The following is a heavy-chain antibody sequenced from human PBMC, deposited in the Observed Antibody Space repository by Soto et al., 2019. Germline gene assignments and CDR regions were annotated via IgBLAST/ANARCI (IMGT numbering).Heavy chain of an antibody. CDR2: IHHSGST. D-gene: IGHD2-15*01. Sequence: ASETLSLTCVVPGDSISNNNWWSWVRQPPGKGLEWIGEIHHSGSTNYNPSLKSRVTISLDKSKNSAYLQMNSLKTEDTAVYYCSRRDRSGGSYYSHYWGQGTLVTVSS. V-gene: IGHV4-4*02. CDR1: GDSISNNNW. J-gene: IGHJ4*02. CDR3: SRRDRSGGSYYSHY.